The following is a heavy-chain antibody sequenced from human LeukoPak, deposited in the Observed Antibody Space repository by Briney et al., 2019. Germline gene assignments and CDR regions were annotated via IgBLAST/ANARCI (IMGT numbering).Heavy chain of an antibody. CDR3: ARGDPHADL. Sequence: GGSLRLSCATSGFDLSTYEMNWVRQAPGKGLEWIADITISGHTKNYADSVKGRFTISRDNARTSLYLQMNSLRVEDTGVYYCARGDPHADLWGQGTLVTVSS. CDR1: GFDLSTYE. V-gene: IGHV3-48*03. CDR2: ITISGHTK. J-gene: IGHJ5*02.